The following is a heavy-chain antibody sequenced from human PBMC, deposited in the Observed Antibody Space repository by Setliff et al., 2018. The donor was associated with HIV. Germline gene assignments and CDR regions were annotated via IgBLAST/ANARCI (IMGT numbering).Heavy chain of an antibody. V-gene: IGHV1-2*02. Sequence: ASVKVSCKASGYTFTGYYMHWVRQAPGQGLEWMGNINPHTGVTRYAEKFQGRVTVTRDTSISTIYMELSRLRSDDTAVYYCARDVRDGFEEWFSTLDDGMDVWGQGTTVTVSS. CDR1: GYTFTGYY. D-gene: IGHD3-3*01. CDR2: INPHTGVT. J-gene: IGHJ6*02. CDR3: ARDVRDGFEEWFSTLDDGMDV.